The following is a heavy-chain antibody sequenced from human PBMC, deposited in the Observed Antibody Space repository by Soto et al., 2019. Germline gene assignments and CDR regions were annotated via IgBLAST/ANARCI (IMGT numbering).Heavy chain of an antibody. J-gene: IGHJ6*02. V-gene: IGHV4-30-4*01. CDR2: FHYSGSV. CDR3: AREDDGGDRDYYGLDV. D-gene: IGHD2-21*02. Sequence: QVQLQESGPGLVRPSQTLSLTCTVSGGSISSEYYHWTWIRQAPGKGLEWIGYFHYSGSVHYNPSLQSRLTMSVDTSKNLFSLKLSSVTAADTAVYFCAREDDGGDRDYYGLDVWGQGTTVTVSS. CDR1: GGSISSEYYH.